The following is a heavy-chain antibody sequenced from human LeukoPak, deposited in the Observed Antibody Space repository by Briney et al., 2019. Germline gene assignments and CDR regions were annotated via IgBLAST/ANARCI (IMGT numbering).Heavy chain of an antibody. V-gene: IGHV4-4*07. J-gene: IGHJ5*02. CDR1: GGSISSYY. CDR2: IYTSGST. D-gene: IGHD3-10*01. CDR3: AREGGSYGSGTYRFDP. Sequence: SETLSLTCTVSGGSISSYYWSWIRQPAGKGLEWIGRIYTSGSTNYNPSLKSRVTMSVDTSKNQFSLKLSSVTAADTAVYYCAREGGSYGSGTYRFDPWGQGTLVTVSS.